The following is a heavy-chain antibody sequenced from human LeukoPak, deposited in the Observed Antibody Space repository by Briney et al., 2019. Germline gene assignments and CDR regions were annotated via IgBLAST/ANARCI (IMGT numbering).Heavy chain of an antibody. D-gene: IGHD2-2*01. CDR1: GYTLTELS. Sequence: SVKVSCKVSGYTLTELSMHWVRQAPGKGLEWMGGFDPEDGETIYAQKFQGRVTMTEDTSTDTAYMELSSLRSEDTAVYYCATGPLYPLPAAFDYWGQGTLVTVSS. V-gene: IGHV1-24*01. CDR2: FDPEDGET. J-gene: IGHJ4*02. CDR3: ATGPLYPLPAAFDY.